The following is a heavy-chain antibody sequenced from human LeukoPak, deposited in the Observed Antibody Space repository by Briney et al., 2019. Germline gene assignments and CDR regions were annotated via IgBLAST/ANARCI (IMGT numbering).Heavy chain of an antibody. CDR1: GGSISSSGYY. CDR3: ARGGGDFWSGYFIDY. V-gene: IGHV4-39*07. Sequence: SETLSLTCTVSGGSISSSGYYWGWIRQPPGKGLERIGSIYHSGSTYYNPSLKSRVTISVDTSKNQFSLKLSSVTAADTAVYYCARGGGDFWSGYFIDYWGQGTLVTVSS. D-gene: IGHD3-3*01. CDR2: IYHSGST. J-gene: IGHJ4*02.